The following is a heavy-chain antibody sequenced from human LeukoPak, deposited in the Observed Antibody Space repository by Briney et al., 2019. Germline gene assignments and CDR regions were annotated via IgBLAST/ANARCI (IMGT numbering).Heavy chain of an antibody. CDR2: ISSSSSYI. V-gene: IGHV3-21*01. CDR1: GFTFSSYA. Sequence: GGSLRLSCAASGFTFSSYAMSWVRQAPGKGLEWVSSISSSSSYIYYADSVKGRFTISRDNAKNSLYLQMNSLRAEDTAVYYCARDPSDYDFWSGYYVPYYFDYWGQGTLATVSS. J-gene: IGHJ4*02. CDR3: ARDPSDYDFWSGYYVPYYFDY. D-gene: IGHD3-3*01.